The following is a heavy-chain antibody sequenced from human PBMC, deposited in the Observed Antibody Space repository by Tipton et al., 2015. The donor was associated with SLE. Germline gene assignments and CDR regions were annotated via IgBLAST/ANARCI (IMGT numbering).Heavy chain of an antibody. Sequence: TLSLTCTVSVGSITSGSYYWSWIRQPAGKGLEWIGRIYSTGDTNSNPSLRSRSTISVDTSKNQFSLKLSSVTAADTAVYYCARDFSAAGNGFGPWGQGTLVTVSS. CDR3: ARDFSAAGNGFGP. D-gene: IGHD6-13*01. V-gene: IGHV4-61*02. CDR2: IYSTGDT. CDR1: VGSITSGSYY. J-gene: IGHJ5*02.